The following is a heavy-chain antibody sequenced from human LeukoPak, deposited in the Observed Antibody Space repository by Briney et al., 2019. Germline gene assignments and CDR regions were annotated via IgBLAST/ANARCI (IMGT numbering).Heavy chain of an antibody. J-gene: IGHJ5*02. CDR3: ARVSIAARGFDP. CDR1: GYTFTGYY. CDR2: INPNSGGT. V-gene: IGHV1-2*02. D-gene: IGHD6-6*01. Sequence: ASVKVSCKASGYTFTGYYMHWVRQAPGQGLEWMGLINPNSGGTNYAQKFHGRVTMTRDTSISTAYMELSRLRSDDTAVYYCARVSIAARGFDPWGQGTLVTVSS.